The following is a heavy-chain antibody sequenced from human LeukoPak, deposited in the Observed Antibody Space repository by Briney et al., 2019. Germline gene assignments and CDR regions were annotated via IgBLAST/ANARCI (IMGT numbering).Heavy chain of an antibody. CDR3: ARVAKERVGGVYYFDY. J-gene: IGHJ4*02. CDR2: IGTAGDT. CDR1: GFTFSDYD. D-gene: IGHD1-1*01. V-gene: IGHV3-13*01. Sequence: AGGSLRLSCAASGFTFSDYDMHWVRQATGKGLEWVSAIGTAGDTYYTGSVKGRFTNSRENAKNSLYLQMNSLRAGDTAVYYCARVAKERVGGVYYFDYWGQGTLVTVSS.